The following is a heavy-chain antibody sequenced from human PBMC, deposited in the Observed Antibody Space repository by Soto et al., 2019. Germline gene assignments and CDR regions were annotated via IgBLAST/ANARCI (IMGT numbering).Heavy chain of an antibody. CDR3: ARDTMVRGVMVLSDAFDI. V-gene: IGHV3-48*01. J-gene: IGHJ3*02. D-gene: IGHD3-10*01. CDR1: GFTFSSYS. Sequence: GGSLRLSCAASGFTFSSYSMNWVRQAPGKGLEWVSYISSSSSTIYYADSVKGRFTISRDNAKNSLYLQMNSLRAEDTAVYYCARDTMVRGVMVLSDAFDIWGQGTMVTVSS. CDR2: ISSSSSTI.